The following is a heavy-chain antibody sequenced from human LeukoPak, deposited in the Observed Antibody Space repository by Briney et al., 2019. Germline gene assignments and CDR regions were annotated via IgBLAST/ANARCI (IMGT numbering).Heavy chain of an antibody. J-gene: IGHJ4*02. CDR3: ARGYDGDY. V-gene: IGHV1-2*05. CDR1: GYIFTHYY. CDR2: INPKSGGA. D-gene: IGHD1-1*01. Sequence: ASVKVSCKTSGYIFTHYYIHWVRQAPGQGLAWMGRINPKSGGATIAHTYQGRVTIPRDTSIGTACMELNRLTSDDTGVFYCARGYDGDYWGQRTLVTVSS.